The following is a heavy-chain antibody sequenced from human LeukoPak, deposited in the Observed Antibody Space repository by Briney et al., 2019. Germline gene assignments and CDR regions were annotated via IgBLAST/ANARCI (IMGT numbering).Heavy chain of an antibody. J-gene: IGHJ4*02. Sequence: GRSLRLSCAASALTVSSNYMTWVRQSPGKGLEWVSVIYSGGSTYYADSVKGRFTISRDNSKNTVYLQMNSLRAEDTAVYYCARERRYCSGDNCYSGFDYWGQGTLVTVSS. V-gene: IGHV3-53*01. D-gene: IGHD2-15*01. CDR2: IYSGGST. CDR3: ARERRYCSGDNCYSGFDY. CDR1: ALTVSSNY.